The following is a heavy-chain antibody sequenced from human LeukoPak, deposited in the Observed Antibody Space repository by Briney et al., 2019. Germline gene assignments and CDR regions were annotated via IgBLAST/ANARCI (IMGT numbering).Heavy chain of an antibody. V-gene: IGHV3-48*01. J-gene: IGHJ3*02. Sequence: PGGSLRLSCAASGFKFRDYTMNWVRRAPGKGLEWISFVSGDGGTRFYADSVRGRFTISRDDAKRSHYLQMNNLRVEDTAMYHCVLSFISVRAVVTGGGFDIWGQGTKVTVSS. CDR1: GFKFRDYT. CDR3: VLSFISVRAVVTGGGFDI. CDR2: VSGDGGTR. D-gene: IGHD2-21*02.